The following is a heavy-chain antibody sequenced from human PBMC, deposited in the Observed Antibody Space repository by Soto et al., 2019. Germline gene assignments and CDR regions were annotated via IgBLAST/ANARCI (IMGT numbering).Heavy chain of an antibody. CDR1: GFTVSSNY. D-gene: IGHD6-19*01. V-gene: IGHV3-53*01. J-gene: IGHJ4*02. Sequence: EVQLVESGGGLIQPGGSLRLSCAASGFTVSSNYMSWVRQAPGKGLEWVSVIYSGGSTYYADSVKGRFTISRDNSKNTLYRQMNSLRAEDTAVYYCARASIAVAGTGLIDYWGQGTMVTFSS. CDR2: IYSGGST. CDR3: ARASIAVAGTGLIDY.